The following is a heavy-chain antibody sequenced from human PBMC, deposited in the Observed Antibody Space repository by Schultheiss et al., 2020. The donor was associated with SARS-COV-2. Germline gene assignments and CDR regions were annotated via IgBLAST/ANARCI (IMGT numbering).Heavy chain of an antibody. CDR3: ARSTAWSDNWFDP. CDR2: INPNSGGT. D-gene: IGHD2-8*02. Sequence: ASVKVSCKASGYTFTSYGISWVRQAPGQGLEWMGRINPNSGGTNYAQKLQGRVTMTRDTSISTAYMELSSLTSDDTAIYFCARSTAWSDNWFDPWGQGTLVTSPQ. CDR1: GYTFTSYG. J-gene: IGHJ5*02. V-gene: IGHV1-2*06.